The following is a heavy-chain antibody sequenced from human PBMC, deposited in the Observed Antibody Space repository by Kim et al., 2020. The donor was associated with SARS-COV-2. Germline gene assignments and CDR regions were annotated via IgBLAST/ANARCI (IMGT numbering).Heavy chain of an antibody. J-gene: IGHJ4*02. V-gene: IGHV1-69*06. CDR1: GGTFSSYA. CDR3: ARSRYDSSGYWAY. D-gene: IGHD3-22*01. CDR2: IIPIFGTA. Sequence: SVKVSCKASGGTFSSYAISWVRQAPGQGLEWMGGIIPIFGTANCAQKFQGRVTITADKSTSTAYMELSSLRSEDTAVYYCARSRYDSSGYWAYWGQGTLVTVSS.